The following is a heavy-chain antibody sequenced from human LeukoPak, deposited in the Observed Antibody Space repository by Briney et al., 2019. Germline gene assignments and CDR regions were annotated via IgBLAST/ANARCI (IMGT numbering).Heavy chain of an antibody. J-gene: IGHJ4*02. CDR3: AREVGRRGDKYYFDY. V-gene: IGHV4-30-4*01. D-gene: IGHD1-26*01. CDR1: GASIRSGDYY. CDR2: IYSSGST. Sequence: SETLSLTCTVSGASIRSGDYYWSWIRQPPGKGLEWIGYIYSSGSTYYNPSLKSRVTISVDTSKNQFSLKLTSVTAADTAVYYCAREVGRRGDKYYFDYWGQGTLVTVSS.